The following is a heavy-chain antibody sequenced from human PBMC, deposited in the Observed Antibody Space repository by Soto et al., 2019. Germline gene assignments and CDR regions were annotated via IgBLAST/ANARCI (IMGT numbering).Heavy chain of an antibody. CDR1: GGSISSGGYY. D-gene: IGHD2-8*02. CDR3: ARDKITGLFDY. CDR2: INHSGST. V-gene: IGHV4-39*06. Sequence: PSETLSLTCTVSGGSISSGGYYWSWIRQPPGTGLEWIGEINHSGSTNYNPSLKSRVTISVDTSKNQFPLKLTSVTAADTAVYYCARDKITGLFDYWGQGTLVTVSS. J-gene: IGHJ4*02.